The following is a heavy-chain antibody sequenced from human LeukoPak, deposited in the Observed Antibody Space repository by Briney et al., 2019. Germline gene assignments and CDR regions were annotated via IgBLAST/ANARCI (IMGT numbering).Heavy chain of an antibody. CDR1: RFTFSSYA. CDR2: ISHDGSNK. V-gene: IGHV3-30-3*01. J-gene: IGHJ6*02. Sequence: PGGSLRLSCAASRFTFSSYAMHWVRQAPGKGLEWGAVISHDGSNKHYADSVKGRFTISRDNSKNTLFLQMISLRPEDTAVYYCARGTDIVVVPAAIERYYGMDVWGQGTAVTVSS. CDR3: ARGTDIVVVPAAIERYYGMDV. D-gene: IGHD2-2*01.